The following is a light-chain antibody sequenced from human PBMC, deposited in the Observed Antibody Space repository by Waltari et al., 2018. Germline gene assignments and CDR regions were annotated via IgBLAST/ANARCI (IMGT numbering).Light chain of an antibody. J-gene: IGKJ1*01. Sequence: DIQMTQSPSSLSDSVGDRVLITCRASQGISTHLAWYQKKPGKVPRLLIFGTSTLQSGVPSRFSGSGFGTEFTLIISSLQTEDVASYYCQNYDRAPWTFGQGTKVEIK. CDR1: QGISTH. V-gene: IGKV1-27*01. CDR3: QNYDRAPWT. CDR2: GTS.